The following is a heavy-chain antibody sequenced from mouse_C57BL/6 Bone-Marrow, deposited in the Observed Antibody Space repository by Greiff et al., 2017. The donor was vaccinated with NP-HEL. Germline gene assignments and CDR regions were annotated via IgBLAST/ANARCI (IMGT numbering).Heavy chain of an antibody. CDR3: ASRSLYYYGSREVYFDY. CDR2: INPGSGGT. V-gene: IGHV1-54*01. D-gene: IGHD1-1*01. Sequence: QVQLQQSGAELVRPGTSVKVSCKASGYAFTNYLIEWVKQRPGQGLEWIGVINPGSGGTNYNEKFKGKATLTADKSSSTAYMQLSSLTSEDSAVYFCASRSLYYYGSREVYFDYWGQGTTLTVSS. J-gene: IGHJ2*01. CDR1: GYAFTNYL.